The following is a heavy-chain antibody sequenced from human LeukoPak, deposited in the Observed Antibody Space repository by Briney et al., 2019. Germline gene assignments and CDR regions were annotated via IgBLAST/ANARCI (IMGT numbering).Heavy chain of an antibody. J-gene: IGHJ4*02. CDR1: GFTFSNYY. CDR2: ISSSSSYI. V-gene: IGHV3-21*01. D-gene: IGHD3-10*01. Sequence: GGSLRLSCAASGFTFSNYYMSWIRQAPGKGLEWVSSISSSSSYIYYADSVKGRFTISRDNAKNSLYLQMNSLRAEDTAVYYCARDSGSYPYGLDYWGQGTLVTVSS. CDR3: ARDSGSYPYGLDY.